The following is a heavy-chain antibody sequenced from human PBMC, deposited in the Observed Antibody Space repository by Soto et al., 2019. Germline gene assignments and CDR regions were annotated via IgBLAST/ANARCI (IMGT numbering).Heavy chain of an antibody. Sequence: QVQLVESGGGVVEPGKSLRLSSAASGFSFSNYGMCWVRQAPGKGLEWVAVISYDGSRQFYADSVKGRFTISRDNSKNMLYLEMDSLRSEDTAVYYSAKTSYESTGYGTSGFFDPWGQGTLVTVSS. CDR3: AKTSYESTGYGTSGFFDP. D-gene: IGHD3-22*01. V-gene: IGHV3-30*18. J-gene: IGHJ5*02. CDR1: GFSFSNYG. CDR2: ISYDGSRQ.